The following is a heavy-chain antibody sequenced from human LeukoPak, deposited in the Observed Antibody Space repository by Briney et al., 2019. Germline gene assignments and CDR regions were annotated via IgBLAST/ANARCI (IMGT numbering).Heavy chain of an antibody. CDR1: GFTFSSYW. J-gene: IGHJ4*02. V-gene: IGHV3-23*01. CDR3: ARAPVTSCRGAFCYPFDY. Sequence: GGSLRLSCAASGFTFSSYWMHWVRQAPGKGLEWVSAISGSGGSTYYADSVKGRFTISRDNSKNTLYLQMNRLRVEDAAVYYCARAPVTSCRGAFCYPFDYWGQGTLVTVSS. D-gene: IGHD2-15*01. CDR2: ISGSGGST.